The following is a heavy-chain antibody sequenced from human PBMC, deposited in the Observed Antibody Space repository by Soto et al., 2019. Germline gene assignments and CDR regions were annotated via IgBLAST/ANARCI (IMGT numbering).Heavy chain of an antibody. CDR3: ARGSEAAANYYYYYYGMDV. Sequence: TGGSLRLSCAASGFTFSSYAMSWVRQAPGKGLEWVSAISGSGGSTYYADSVKGRFTISRDNSKNTLYLQMNSLRAEDTAVYYCARGSEAAANYYYYYYGMDVWGQGTTVTVSS. V-gene: IGHV3-23*01. CDR1: GFTFSSYA. J-gene: IGHJ6*02. D-gene: IGHD6-13*01. CDR2: ISGSGGST.